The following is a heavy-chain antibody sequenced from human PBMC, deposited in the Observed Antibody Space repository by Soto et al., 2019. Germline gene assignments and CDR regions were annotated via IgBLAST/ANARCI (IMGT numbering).Heavy chain of an antibody. D-gene: IGHD2-2*01. CDR3: AIYQLTRGSRYFGL. V-gene: IGHV1-46*03. CDR1: GYTFTSYY. J-gene: IGHJ2*01. Sequence: QVQLVQSGAEVKKPGASVKVSCKASGYTFTSYYMHWGRQAPGQGLEWMGIINPSGGSTSYAQKFQGRVTMTRDTSTSTVYMELSSLRSEETAVYYCAIYQLTRGSRYFGLWGRGTLVTVSS. CDR2: INPSGGST.